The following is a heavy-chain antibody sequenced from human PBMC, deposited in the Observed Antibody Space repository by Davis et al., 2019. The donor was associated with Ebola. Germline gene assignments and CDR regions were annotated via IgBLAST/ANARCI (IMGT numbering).Heavy chain of an antibody. J-gene: IGHJ4*02. CDR1: RFTFSDFP. CDR2: ISESATYT. D-gene: IGHD1-14*01. V-gene: IGHV3-11*06. Sequence: GESLKISCAASRFTFSDFPMTWIRQAPGQGPEWVSSISESATYTTYADSVKGRFTISRDNAKNSLFLQMNSLRAEDTAVYYCARYKRLDYWGQGTLVTVSS. CDR3: ARYKRLDY.